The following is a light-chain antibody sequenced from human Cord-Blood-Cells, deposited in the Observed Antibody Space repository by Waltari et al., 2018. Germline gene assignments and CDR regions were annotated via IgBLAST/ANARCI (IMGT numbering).Light chain of an antibody. CDR3: QQSYSTPYT. J-gene: IGKJ2*01. Sequence: DIQMTQSPSSLSASVGNRVTITCRASQSISSYLNWDQQKPGKAPKLPIYAASSLQSGVPSRFSGSGSGTDFTLTISSLQPEDFATYYCQQSYSTPYTFGQGTKLEIK. CDR2: AAS. CDR1: QSISSY. V-gene: IGKV1-39*01.